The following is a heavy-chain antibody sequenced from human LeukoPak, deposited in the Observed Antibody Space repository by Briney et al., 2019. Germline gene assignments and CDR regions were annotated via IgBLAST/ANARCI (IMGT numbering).Heavy chain of an antibody. CDR3: ARVRSVGGNPHAFNI. CDR1: GFVFNSYS. V-gene: IGHV3-48*04. Sequence: GGSLRLSCAASGFVFNSYSMNWVRQAPGRGLEWLSYMSGGSSRSIYYADSVKGRFTISRDNAKNSLYLQMNSLRVEDTALYYCARVRSVGGNPHAFNIWGQGTMVTVSS. CDR2: MSGGSSRSI. D-gene: IGHD4-23*01. J-gene: IGHJ3*02.